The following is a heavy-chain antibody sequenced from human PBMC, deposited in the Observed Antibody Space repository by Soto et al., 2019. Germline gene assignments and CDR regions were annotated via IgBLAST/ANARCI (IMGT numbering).Heavy chain of an antibody. CDR1: DDSINSDKYY. J-gene: IGHJ4*02. Sequence: QLQLQESGPGLMKPSETLSLTCSVSDDSINSDKYYWGWIRQPPGKGLEWIGSIDYRGNAYYNPSLQTRVTISLDKSKSQFSLKLNSVTAADSAVYFCARLEGLATISYYFDFWGPGALVTVSS. V-gene: IGHV4-39*01. CDR2: IDYRGNA. CDR3: ARLEGLATISYYFDF. D-gene: IGHD3-9*01.